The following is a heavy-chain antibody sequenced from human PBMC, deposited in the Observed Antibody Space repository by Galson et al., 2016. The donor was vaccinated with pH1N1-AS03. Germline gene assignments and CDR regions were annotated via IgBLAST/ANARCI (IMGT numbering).Heavy chain of an antibody. CDR1: GFTFSTFA. Sequence: SLRLSCAASGFTFSTFAMYWVRQAPGKGLEWVALISFDGNNKFYADSLRGRFTISRVNSKNTLYLDINSLTTEDTAMYYCATAPGGVNVWGQGTMVTVSS. V-gene: IGHV3-30*04. D-gene: IGHD3-10*01. J-gene: IGHJ6*02. CDR3: ATAPGGVNV. CDR2: ISFDGNNK.